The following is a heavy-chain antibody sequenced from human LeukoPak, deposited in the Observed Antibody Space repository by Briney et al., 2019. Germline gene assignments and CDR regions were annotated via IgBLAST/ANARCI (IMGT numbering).Heavy chain of an antibody. V-gene: IGHV3-23*01. CDR3: AKGGQDFDFWRFDY. CDR2: ISGSGGRT. CDR1: GFRFSVYA. D-gene: IGHD3-3*01. J-gene: IGHJ4*02. Sequence: GGSLRLSCVASGFRFSVYATSWVRQAPGKGLEWVSSISGSGGRTYYTNSVKGRFTISRENFKNTVYLEMNNLGAEDTALYYCAKGGQDFDFWRFDYWGQGNLVIVSS.